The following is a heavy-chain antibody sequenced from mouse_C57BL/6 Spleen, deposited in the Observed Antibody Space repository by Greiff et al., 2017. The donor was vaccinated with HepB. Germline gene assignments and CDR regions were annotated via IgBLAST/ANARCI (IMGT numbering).Heavy chain of an antibody. CDR1: GYTFTSYG. CDR3: AGTNWDPYYAMDY. V-gene: IGHV1-81*01. CDR2: IYPRSGNT. Sequence: VMLVESGAELARPGASVKLSCKASGYTFTSYGISWVKQRTGQGLEWIGEIYPRSGNTYYNEKFKGKATLTADKSSSTAYMELRSLTSEDSAVYFCAGTNWDPYYAMDYWGQGTSVTVSS. D-gene: IGHD4-1*01. J-gene: IGHJ4*01.